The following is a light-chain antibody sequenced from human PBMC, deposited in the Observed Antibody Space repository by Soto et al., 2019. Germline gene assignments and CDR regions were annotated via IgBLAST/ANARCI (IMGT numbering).Light chain of an antibody. J-gene: IGKJ1*01. CDR3: QQYGHSPRT. CDR2: AAS. CDR1: QSVAANY. Sequence: EIVLTQSPGTLSLSPGERATLSCRASQSVAANYLAWYQQKPGQAPRLLIYAASRRATGIPDTVSGSGSGTDFTLTITRLEPEDVALYYCQQYGHSPRTCGQGNRVEIK. V-gene: IGKV3-20*01.